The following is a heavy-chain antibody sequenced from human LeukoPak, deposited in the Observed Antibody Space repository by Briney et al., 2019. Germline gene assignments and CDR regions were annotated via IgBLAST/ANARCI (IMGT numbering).Heavy chain of an antibody. J-gene: IGHJ4*02. CDR3: ARDQGITMIVVADY. CDR2: IKRTGSET. D-gene: IGHD3-22*01. V-gene: IGHV3-7*01. Sequence: YIKRTGSETYYVDSVKGPFTISRDNSTNTLYLQMNSLRAEDTAVCYCARDQGITMIVVADYWGQGTLVTVSS.